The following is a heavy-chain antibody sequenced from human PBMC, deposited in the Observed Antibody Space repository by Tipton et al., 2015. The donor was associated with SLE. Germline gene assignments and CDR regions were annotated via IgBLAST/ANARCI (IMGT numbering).Heavy chain of an antibody. CDR1: GGSFSGYY. CDR3: ARRSYQLLAYYFDY. Sequence: TLSLTCAVYGGSFSGYYWSWIRQPPGKGLEWIGEINHSGSTNYNPSLKSRVTISVDTSKNQFSLKLSSVTAADTAVYYCARRSYQLLAYYFDYWGQGTLVTVSS. D-gene: IGHD2-2*01. CDR2: INHSGST. V-gene: IGHV4-34*01. J-gene: IGHJ4*02.